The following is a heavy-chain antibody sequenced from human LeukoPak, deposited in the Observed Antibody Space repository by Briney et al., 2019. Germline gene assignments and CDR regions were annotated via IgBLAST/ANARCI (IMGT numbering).Heavy chain of an antibody. V-gene: IGHV3-23*01. CDR3: AQDDIAARKFDP. CDR1: GFTFSNYA. J-gene: IGHJ5*02. CDR2: ISGSGNST. D-gene: IGHD6-6*01. Sequence: GGSLSLSCTASGFTFSNYAMSWVRQAPGRVLEWVSSISGSGNSTYYADSVKGRFTIPRDNLKNTLYLQTYSLRAEDTAVYYCAQDDIAARKFDPWGQGTLVTVSS.